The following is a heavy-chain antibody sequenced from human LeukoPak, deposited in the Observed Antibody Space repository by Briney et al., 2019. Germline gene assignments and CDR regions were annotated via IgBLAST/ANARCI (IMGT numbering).Heavy chain of an antibody. Sequence: ASVKVSCKASGYTFTSYAMHWVRRAPGQRLEWMGWINAGNGNTKYSQKFQGRVTITRDTSASTAYMELSSLRSEDTAVYYCARDGVLLWFGELWTPAYYFDYWGQGTLVTVSS. CDR1: GYTFTSYA. D-gene: IGHD3-10*01. V-gene: IGHV1-3*01. J-gene: IGHJ4*02. CDR2: INAGNGNT. CDR3: ARDGVLLWFGELWTPAYYFDY.